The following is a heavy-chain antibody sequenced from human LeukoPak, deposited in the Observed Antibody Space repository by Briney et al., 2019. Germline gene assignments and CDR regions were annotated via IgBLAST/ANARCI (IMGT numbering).Heavy chain of an antibody. J-gene: IGHJ3*02. CDR2: IRVGGAVT. CDR3: AKCSASYYNDAFDI. V-gene: IGHV3-23*01. CDR1: GFTFDNYA. Sequence: GGSLRLSCAASGFTFDNYAMNWVRQAPGKGLECLSYIRVGGAVTRYSDSVKGRFTISRDNSKNTLYLQMNHLRAEDTAIYYCAKCSASYYNDAFDIWGRGTMVTVSS. D-gene: IGHD3-10*02.